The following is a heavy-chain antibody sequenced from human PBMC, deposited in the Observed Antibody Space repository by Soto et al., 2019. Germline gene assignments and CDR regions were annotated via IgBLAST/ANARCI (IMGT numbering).Heavy chain of an antibody. CDR1: GYTFTSYA. D-gene: IGHD6-19*01. CDR2: INAGNGNT. V-gene: IGHV1-3*01. CDR3: ARGGIAVADYYYYGMDV. Sequence: ASVKVSCKASGYTFTSYAMHWVRQAPGQRLEWMGWINAGNGNTKYSQKFQGRVTVTRDTSASTAYMELSSLRSDDTAVYYCARGGIAVADYYYYGMDVWGQGTTVTVSS. J-gene: IGHJ6*02.